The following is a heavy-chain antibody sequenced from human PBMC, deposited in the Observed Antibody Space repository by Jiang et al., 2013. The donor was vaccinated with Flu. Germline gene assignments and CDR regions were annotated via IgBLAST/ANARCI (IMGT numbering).Heavy chain of an antibody. Sequence: EVKKPGSSVRVSCKASGGTFSSYTFSWVRQAPGQGLEWMGRVIPILATSNSAQKFQGRVSITANRSTTTAYMELSSLRSEDTAVYYCVISYRRYNTSGYYYVSRAFDIWGQGTLVTVSS. V-gene: IGHV1-69*08. CDR3: VISYRRYNTSGYYYVSRAFDI. J-gene: IGHJ3*02. CDR2: VIPILATS. D-gene: IGHD3-22*01. CDR1: GGTFSSYT.